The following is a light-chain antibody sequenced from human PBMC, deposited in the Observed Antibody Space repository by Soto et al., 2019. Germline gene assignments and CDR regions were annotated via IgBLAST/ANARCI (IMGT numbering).Light chain of an antibody. Sequence: LTQPASVSGSPGQSITISCTGTSSDVGGYNYVSWYQQHPGKAPKLMIYDVSNRPSGVSNRFSGSKSGNTAALTISGLQAEDEADYYCSSYTSSSTGVFGTGTKVTVL. J-gene: IGLJ1*01. CDR2: DVS. CDR3: SSYTSSSTGV. V-gene: IGLV2-14*01. CDR1: SSDVGGYNY.